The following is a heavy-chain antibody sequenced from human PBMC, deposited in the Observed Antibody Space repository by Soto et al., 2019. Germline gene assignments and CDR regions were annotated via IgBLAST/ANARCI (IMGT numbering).Heavy chain of an antibody. CDR1: GYTFSSYG. Sequence: QVQLVQSGGEVKKPGASVKVSCKASGYTFSSYGINWVRQAPGQGLEWLGWISPYDGNTKYAQIRQGRVSMNTDTSTKTAYMEVRSLRSDDTAVYYCARGGYYDSSGSRNYHYYGMNVWGQGTTVTVSS. CDR2: ISPYDGNT. V-gene: IGHV1-18*01. CDR3: ARGGYYDSSGSRNYHYYGMNV. J-gene: IGHJ6*02. D-gene: IGHD3-22*01.